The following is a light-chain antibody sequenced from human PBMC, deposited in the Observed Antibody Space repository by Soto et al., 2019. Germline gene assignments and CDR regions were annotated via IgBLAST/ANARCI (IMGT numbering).Light chain of an antibody. Sequence: QSALTQPASVSGSPGQSITISCTGTSSDVGLFNYVSWYQQHPGKAPKLMISEVSNRPSGVSNRFSGSKYGNTASLTISGLQSEDEADYYCSSYTSDSPLFVFGTGTKLTVL. CDR3: SSYTSDSPLFV. CDR1: SSDVGLFNY. J-gene: IGLJ1*01. CDR2: EVS. V-gene: IGLV2-14*01.